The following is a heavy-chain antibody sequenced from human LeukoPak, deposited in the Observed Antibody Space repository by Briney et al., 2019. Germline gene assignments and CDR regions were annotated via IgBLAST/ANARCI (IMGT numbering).Heavy chain of an antibody. CDR2: IYYSGST. J-gene: IGHJ4*02. CDR1: GGSISSYY. Sequence: SSETLSLTCTVSGGSISSYYRSWIRQPPGKGLEWIGYIYYSGSTNYNPSLKSRVTISVDTSKNQFSLKLSSVTAADTAVYYCARDRTWLEIWGQGTLVTVSS. D-gene: IGHD3-22*01. CDR3: ARDRTWLEI. V-gene: IGHV4-59*01.